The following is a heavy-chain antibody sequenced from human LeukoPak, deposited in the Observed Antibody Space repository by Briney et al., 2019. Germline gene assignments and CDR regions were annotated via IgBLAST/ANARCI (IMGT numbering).Heavy chain of an antibody. V-gene: IGHV1-69*01. CDR3: ARDYYDSYDFWNGPLDY. Sequence: SVKVSCKASGGTFSSYAISWVRQAPGQGLEWMGGIIPIFGTANYAQKFQGRVTITADESTSTAYMELSSLRSEDTAVYYCARDYYDSYDFWNGPLDYWGQGTLVTVSS. CDR1: GGTFSSYA. D-gene: IGHD3-3*01. J-gene: IGHJ4*02. CDR2: IIPIFGTA.